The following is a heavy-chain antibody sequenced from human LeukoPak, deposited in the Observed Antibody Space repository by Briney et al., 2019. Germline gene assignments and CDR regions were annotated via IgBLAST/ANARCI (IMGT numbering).Heavy chain of an antibody. Sequence: PGGSLRLSCAASGFIVSGNHMSWVRLAPGKGLEWVSIVYSVGATYYEDSVKGRFTVSRDDSKNIVFLQMNNLRSEDTAVYFCATERPGSRTLDSWGQGTPVTVSS. D-gene: IGHD1-14*01. CDR1: GFIVSGNH. J-gene: IGHJ4*02. CDR2: VYSVGAT. CDR3: ATERPGSRTLDS. V-gene: IGHV3-66*01.